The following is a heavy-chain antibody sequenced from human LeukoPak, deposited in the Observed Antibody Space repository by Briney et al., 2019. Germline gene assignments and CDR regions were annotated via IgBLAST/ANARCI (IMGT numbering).Heavy chain of an antibody. D-gene: IGHD2-8*02. CDR2: IIPIFGTA. CDR1: GGTFSSYA. J-gene: IGHJ6*03. V-gene: IGHV1-69*13. CDR3: ARVRGPGTGYMDV. Sequence: SVKVSCKATGGTFSSYAISWVRQAPGQGLEWMGGIIPIFGTANYAQKFQGRVTITADESTSTAYMELSSLRSEDTAVYYCARVRGPGTGYMDVWGKGTTVTVSS.